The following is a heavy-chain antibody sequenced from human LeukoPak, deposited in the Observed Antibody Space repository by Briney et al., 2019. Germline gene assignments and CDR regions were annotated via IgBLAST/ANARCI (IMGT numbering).Heavy chain of an antibody. CDR2: ISSSISTK. CDR1: GFTFSMFS. J-gene: IGHJ4*02. V-gene: IGHV3-48*01. Sequence: GGSLRLSCAASGFTFSMFSMSWVRHAPGKGLEWVSYISSSISTKYYARSGKGRFTISRDNAKNSVYLQMNSLRAEDTAVYYCARLTVSQRGFDFWGQGSLVTVSS. D-gene: IGHD4-11*01. CDR3: ARLTVSQRGFDF.